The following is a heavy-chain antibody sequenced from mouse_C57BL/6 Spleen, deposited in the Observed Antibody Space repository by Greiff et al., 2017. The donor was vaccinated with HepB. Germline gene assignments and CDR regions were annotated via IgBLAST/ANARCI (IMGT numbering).Heavy chain of an antibody. CDR1: GYSITSGYY. CDR2: ISYDGSN. CDR3: ASGRFGYSTLFDY. Sequence: EVQVVESGPGLVKPSQSLSLTCSVTGYSITSGYYWNWIRQFPGNKLEWMGYISYDGSNNYNPSLKNRISITRDTSKNQFFLKLNSVTTEDTATYYCASGRFGYSTLFDYWGQGTTLTVSS. J-gene: IGHJ2*01. V-gene: IGHV3-6*01. D-gene: IGHD2-5*01.